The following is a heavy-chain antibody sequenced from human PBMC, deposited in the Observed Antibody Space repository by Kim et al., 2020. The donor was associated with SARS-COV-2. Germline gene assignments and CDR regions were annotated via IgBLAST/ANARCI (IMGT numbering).Heavy chain of an antibody. V-gene: IGHV3-9*01. CDR3: AKDSSAYYYDSSGYLTFDY. CDR2: ISWNSGSI. CDR1: GFTFDDYA. D-gene: IGHD3-22*01. J-gene: IGHJ4*02. Sequence: GGSLRLSCAASGFTFDDYAMHWVRQAPGKGLEWVSGISWNSGSIGYADSVKGRFTISRDNAKNSLHLQMNSLRAEDTALYYCAKDSSAYYYDSSGYLTFDYWGQGTLVTVSS.